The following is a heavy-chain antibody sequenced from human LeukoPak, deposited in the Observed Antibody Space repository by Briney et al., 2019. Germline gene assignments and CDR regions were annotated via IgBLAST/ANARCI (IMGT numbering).Heavy chain of an antibody. CDR2: IKQDGSEK. CDR3: GTRAY. J-gene: IGHJ4*02. V-gene: IGHV3-7*01. CDR1: GFTVSSNY. Sequence: GSLGLSCAASGFTVSSNYMSWVRPAPGKGLEWVANIKQDGSEKYYVDSVKGRFTVSRDNAKNSLYLQMNSLRDEDTAVYYCGTRAYWGQGSPVTVSS.